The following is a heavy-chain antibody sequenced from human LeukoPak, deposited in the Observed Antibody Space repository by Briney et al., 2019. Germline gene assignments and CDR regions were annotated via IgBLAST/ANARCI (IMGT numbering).Heavy chain of an antibody. D-gene: IGHD4-17*01. CDR1: GFTFSSYA. J-gene: IGHJ3*02. CDR3: ARDAHRDYGDYAHDAFDI. Sequence: PGGSLRLSCAASGFTFSSYAMSWVRQAPGKGLEWVSAISGSGGSTYYADSVKGRFTISRDDAKNSLYLQMNSLRAEDTAVYYCARDAHRDYGDYAHDAFDIWGQGTMVTVSS. V-gene: IGHV3-23*01. CDR2: ISGSGGST.